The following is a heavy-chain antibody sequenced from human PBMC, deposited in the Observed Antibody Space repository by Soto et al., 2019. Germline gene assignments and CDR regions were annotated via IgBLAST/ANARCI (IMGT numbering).Heavy chain of an antibody. D-gene: IGHD3-22*01. CDR2: ISYDGSNK. J-gene: IGHJ5*02. CDR3: AGGYDSSGYYSECFDP. Sequence: PGGSLRLSCAASGFTFSSYAMHWVRQAPGKGLEWVAVISYDGSNKYYADSVKGRFTISRDNSKNTLYLQMNSLRAEDTAVYYCAGGYDSSGYYSECFDPWRQGTLVTVSS. V-gene: IGHV3-30-3*01. CDR1: GFTFSSYA.